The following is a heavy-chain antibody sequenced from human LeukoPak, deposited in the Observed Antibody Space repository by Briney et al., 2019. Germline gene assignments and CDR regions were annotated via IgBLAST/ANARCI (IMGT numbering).Heavy chain of an antibody. Sequence: SETLSLTCTVPGGSISIYYWSWLRQPAGKGLEWIGRIYTRGTTNYNPSLKRRVTMSIDKSKKQFSLKLTSVTAADTAVYYCARGGSGWYQEYYYYYMDVWGKGTTVTVSS. V-gene: IGHV4-4*07. CDR3: ARGGSGWYQEYYYYYMDV. CDR1: GGSISIYY. J-gene: IGHJ6*03. D-gene: IGHD6-19*01. CDR2: IYTRGTT.